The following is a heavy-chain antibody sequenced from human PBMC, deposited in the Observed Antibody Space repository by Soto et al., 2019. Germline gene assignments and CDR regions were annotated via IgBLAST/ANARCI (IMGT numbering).Heavy chain of an antibody. Sequence: GGSLRLSCAASGFTFSSYWLSWVRQAPGKGLEWVANINQDGSQKYYVDSVKGRLTISRDNAKNSLYLQMNSLRAEDTAVYYCAKGGSGSYFDYWGQGTLVTV. D-gene: IGHD1-26*01. CDR1: GFTFSSYW. CDR3: AKGGSGSYFDY. CDR2: INQDGSQK. V-gene: IGHV3-7*01. J-gene: IGHJ4*02.